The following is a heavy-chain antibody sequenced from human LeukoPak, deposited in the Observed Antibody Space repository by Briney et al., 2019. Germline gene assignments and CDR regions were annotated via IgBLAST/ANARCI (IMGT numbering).Heavy chain of an antibody. CDR2: ISSSSTI. J-gene: IGHJ4*02. Sequence: PGGSLRLSCAASGFTFSSYSMNWVRQAPGKGLEWVSYISSSSTIYYADSVRGRFTISRDNAKNSLYLQMNSLRAEDTAVYYCAREGSGWYYFDYWGQGTLVTVSS. V-gene: IGHV3-48*01. D-gene: IGHD6-19*01. CDR3: AREGSGWYYFDY. CDR1: GFTFSSYS.